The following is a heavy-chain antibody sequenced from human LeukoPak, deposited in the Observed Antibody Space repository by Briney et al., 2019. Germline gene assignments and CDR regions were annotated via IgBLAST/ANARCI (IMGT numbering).Heavy chain of an antibody. V-gene: IGHV3-23*01. J-gene: IGHJ4*02. Sequence: PGGSLRLSCAASGFIFSSYAMSWVRQAPGKGLEWVSAISGSGGSTCYADSVKGRFTISRDNSKNTLYLQMNSLRAEDTAVYYCAKDEGSTFDYWGQGTLVTVSS. CDR1: GFIFSSYA. CDR3: AKDEGSTFDY. CDR2: ISGSGGST.